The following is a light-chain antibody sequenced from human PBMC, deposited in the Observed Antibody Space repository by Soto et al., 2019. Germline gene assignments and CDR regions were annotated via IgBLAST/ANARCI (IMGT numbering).Light chain of an antibody. V-gene: IGKV1-5*01. J-gene: IGKJ1*01. CDR2: DAS. CDR1: QSISNW. CDR3: QQYNSYSPWT. Sequence: DIQMTQSPFTLSASVGDRVTITCRASQSISNWLAWYQQKPGKAPNLLIYDASSLESGVPSRFSGSGSGTEFTLTVSSLQHDDFATYFCQQYNSYSPWTFGQGTKVEIK.